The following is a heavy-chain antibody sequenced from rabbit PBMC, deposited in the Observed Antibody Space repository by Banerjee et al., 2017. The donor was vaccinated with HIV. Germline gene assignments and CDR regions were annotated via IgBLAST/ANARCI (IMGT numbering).Heavy chain of an antibody. Sequence: QEQLVESGGGLVQPEGSLTLTCTASGFSFSSGYDMCWVRQAPGKGLEWIACIYTGDGSTYYANWVNGRFSISKPSSTTVTLQLTSLTAADTATYFCANADSSDYDFRLWGQGTLVTVS. CDR1: GFSFSSGYD. V-gene: IGHV1S45*01. D-gene: IGHD8-1*01. CDR3: ANADSSDYDFRL. CDR2: IYTGDGST. J-gene: IGHJ6*01.